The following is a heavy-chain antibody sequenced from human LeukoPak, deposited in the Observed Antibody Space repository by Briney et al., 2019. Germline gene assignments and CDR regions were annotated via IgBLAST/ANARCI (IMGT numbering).Heavy chain of an antibody. D-gene: IGHD6-13*01. CDR3: AKDHHRYSSSWNYGMDV. J-gene: IGHJ6*02. CDR2: ISYDGSNK. V-gene: IGHV3-30*18. Sequence: PGGSLRLSCAASGFTFSSYGMHWVRQAPGKGLEWVAVISYDGSNKYYADSVKGRFTISRDNSKNTLYLQMNSLRAEDTAVYYCAKDHHRYSSSWNYGMDVWGQGTTVTVSS. CDR1: GFTFSSYG.